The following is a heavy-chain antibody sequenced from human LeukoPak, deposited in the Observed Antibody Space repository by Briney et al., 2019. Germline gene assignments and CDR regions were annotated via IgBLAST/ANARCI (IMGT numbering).Heavy chain of an antibody. CDR3: AIQLRPSSSWYELDS. CDR1: GFTFSSYS. J-gene: IGHJ4*02. CDR2: ISSSSSYI. D-gene: IGHD6-13*01. V-gene: IGHV3-21*04. Sequence: PGGSLRLSCAASGFTFSSYSMNWVRQAPGKGLEWVSSISSSSSYIYYADSVKGRFTISRDNAKNSLYLQMSSLRAEDSAVYYCAIQLRPSSSWYELDSWGQGTRVTVSS.